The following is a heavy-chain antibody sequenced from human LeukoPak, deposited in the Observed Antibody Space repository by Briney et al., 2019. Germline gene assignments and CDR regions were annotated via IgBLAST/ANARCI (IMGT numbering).Heavy chain of an antibody. CDR3: ARDYGSGSYYNGFCYFDY. Sequence: GGSLRLSCAASGFTFSSYWTSWVRQAPGKGLEWVANIKQDGSEKYYVDSVKGRFTISRDNAKNSLYLQMNSLRAEDTAVYYCARDYGSGSYYNGFCYFDYWGQGTLVTVSS. CDR1: GFTFSSYW. J-gene: IGHJ4*02. CDR2: IKQDGSEK. D-gene: IGHD3-10*01. V-gene: IGHV3-7*01.